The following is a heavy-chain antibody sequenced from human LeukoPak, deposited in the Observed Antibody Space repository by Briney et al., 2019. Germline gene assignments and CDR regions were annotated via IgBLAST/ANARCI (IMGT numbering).Heavy chain of an antibody. CDR2: INHSGST. Sequence: SETLSLTCAVYGGSFSGYYWSWIRQPPGKGLEWIGEINHSGSTNYNPSLKSRVTISVDTSKNQFSLKLSSLTAADTAAYYCARLAAAPDTFDPWGQGTLVTVSS. CDR3: ARLAAAPDTFDP. CDR1: GGSFSGYY. D-gene: IGHD6-13*01. J-gene: IGHJ5*02. V-gene: IGHV4-34*01.